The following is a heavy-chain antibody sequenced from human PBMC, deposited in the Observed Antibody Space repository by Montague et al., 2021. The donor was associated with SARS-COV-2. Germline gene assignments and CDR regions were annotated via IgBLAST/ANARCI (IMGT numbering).Heavy chain of an antibody. Sequence: SLRLSCAASGFIFSSYAMHWVRQAPGKGLEWVAVISYDGSNKFYADSVKGRFTISRDNSKNTLYLQMNSLRADDTAVYYCARVGYGSGSYWAFDIWGQGTMVTVSS. CDR2: ISYDGSNK. CDR3: ARVGYGSGSYWAFDI. V-gene: IGHV3-30-3*01. D-gene: IGHD3-10*01. J-gene: IGHJ3*02. CDR1: GFIFSSYA.